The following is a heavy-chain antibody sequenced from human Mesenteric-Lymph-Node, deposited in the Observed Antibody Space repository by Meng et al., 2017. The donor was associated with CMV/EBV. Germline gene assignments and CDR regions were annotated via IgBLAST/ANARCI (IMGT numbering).Heavy chain of an antibody. V-gene: IGHV3-30*02. D-gene: IGHD3-3*01. CDR2: IRFDGNIK. J-gene: IGHJ3*02. Sequence: GESLKISCAASGFTFSSYGMHWVRQAPGKGLEWVAIIRFDGNIKYYPDSVKGRFTISRDNSRNTLYLQMDSLRSEDTAVYYCARGKGFYDFWSGYYPRDAFDIWGQGAMVTVSS. CDR3: ARGKGFYDFWSGYYPRDAFDI. CDR1: GFTFSSYG.